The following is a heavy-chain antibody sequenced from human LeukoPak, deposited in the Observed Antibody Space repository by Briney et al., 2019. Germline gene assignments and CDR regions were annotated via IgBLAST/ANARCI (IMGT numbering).Heavy chain of an antibody. CDR1: GYTLTELS. CDR3: ATLLSGYYDILTGYYEYFQH. CDR2: FDPEDGET. Sequence: GASVKVSCKVSGYTLTELSMHWVRQAAGKGLEWMGGFDPEDGETIYAQKFQGRVTMTEDTSIDTAYMELSSLRSEDTAVYYCATLLSGYYDILTGYYEYFQHWGQGTLVTVSS. D-gene: IGHD3-9*01. J-gene: IGHJ1*01. V-gene: IGHV1-24*01.